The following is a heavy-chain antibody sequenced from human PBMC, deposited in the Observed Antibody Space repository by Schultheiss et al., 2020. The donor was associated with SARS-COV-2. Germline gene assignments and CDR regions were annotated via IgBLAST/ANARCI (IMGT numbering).Heavy chain of an antibody. J-gene: IGHJ4*02. D-gene: IGHD1-26*01. CDR1: GGTFSSYA. CDR2: ISSYNGNT. Sequence: ASVKVSCKASGGTFSSYAISWVRQAPGQGLEWMGRISSYNGNTNYAQKLQGRVTMTTDTSTNAAYMELRSLRSDDTAVYYCARHHPVGATIPAPLDYWGQGTLVTVAS. CDR3: ARHHPVGATIPAPLDY. V-gene: IGHV1-18*01.